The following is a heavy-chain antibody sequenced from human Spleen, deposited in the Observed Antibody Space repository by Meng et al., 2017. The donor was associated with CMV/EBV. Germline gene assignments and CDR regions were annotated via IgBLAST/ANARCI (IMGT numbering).Heavy chain of an antibody. V-gene: IGHV3-30*02. CDR2: IRFDGTNK. D-gene: IGHD3-22*01. J-gene: IGHJ6*02. CDR1: GFIFSSYN. CDR3: AKRGDSSGTYAMDV. Sequence: GESLKISCAASGFIFSSYNMNWVRQAPGKGLEWVANIRFDGTNKYHADSVKGRFTISRDNSKNTLYLQMNSLRAEDTAVYYCAKRGDSSGTYAMDVWGQGTTVTVSS.